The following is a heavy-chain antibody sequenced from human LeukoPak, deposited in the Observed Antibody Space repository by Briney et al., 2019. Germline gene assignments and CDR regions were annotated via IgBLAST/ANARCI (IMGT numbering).Heavy chain of an antibody. D-gene: IGHD3-10*01. Sequence: GSSVKVSCKASGYTFTSYGISWVRQAPGQGLEWMGWISAYNGNTNYAQKLQGRVTMTTDTSTTTAYMELRSLRSDDTAVYYCARDERGNWFDPWGQGTLVTVSS. J-gene: IGHJ5*02. CDR2: ISAYNGNT. CDR1: GYTFTSYG. V-gene: IGHV1-18*01. CDR3: ARDERGNWFDP.